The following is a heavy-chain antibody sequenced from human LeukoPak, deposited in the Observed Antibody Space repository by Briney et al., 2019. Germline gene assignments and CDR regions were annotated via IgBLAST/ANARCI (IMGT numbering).Heavy chain of an antibody. CDR3: AKDYYGSGSYWDY. D-gene: IGHD3-10*01. J-gene: IGHJ4*02. Sequence: GGSLRLSCAASGFPFSSYAMSWVRQAPGKGLEWVSAISGSGGSTYYADSVKGRFTISRDNSKNTLYLQMNSLRAEDTAVYYCAKDYYGSGSYWDYWGQGTLVTVSS. V-gene: IGHV3-23*01. CDR2: ISGSGGST. CDR1: GFPFSSYA.